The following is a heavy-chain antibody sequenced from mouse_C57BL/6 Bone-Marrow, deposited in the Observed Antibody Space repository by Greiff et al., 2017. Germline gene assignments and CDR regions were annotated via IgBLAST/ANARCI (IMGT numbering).Heavy chain of an antibody. Sequence: EVQLVESGGGLVQPGGSLSLSCAASGFTFTDYYMSWVRQPPGKALEWLGFIRNKANGYTTEYSASVKGRFTISRDNSQSILYLQMNALRAEDSATYYCERCIYDGYYLYAMDYGGQGTSVTVSS. J-gene: IGHJ4*01. CDR3: ERCIYDGYYLYAMDY. D-gene: IGHD2-3*01. V-gene: IGHV7-3*01. CDR1: GFTFTDYY. CDR2: IRNKANGYTT.